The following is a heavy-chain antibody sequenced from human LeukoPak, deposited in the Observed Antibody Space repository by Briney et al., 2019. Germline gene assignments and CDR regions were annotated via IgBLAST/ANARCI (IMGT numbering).Heavy chain of an antibody. CDR3: AKGRLGTGPDYFDY. V-gene: IGHV3-23*01. Sequence: ASVTVSCKASGFTFSSYAMSWVRQAPGKGLEWVSAISGSGGSTYYAGSVKGRFTISRDNSKNTLHLQMNSLRAEDTAVYYCAKGRLGTGPDYFDYWGQGTLVTVSS. D-gene: IGHD1-1*01. CDR2: ISGSGGST. CDR1: GFTFSSYA. J-gene: IGHJ4*02.